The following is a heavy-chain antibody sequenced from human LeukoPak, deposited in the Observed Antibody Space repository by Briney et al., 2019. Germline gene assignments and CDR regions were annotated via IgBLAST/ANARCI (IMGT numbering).Heavy chain of an antibody. CDR3: AREGWIQLWSWGDYYYYYMDV. D-gene: IGHD5-18*01. V-gene: IGHV3-48*04. Sequence: GGSLRLSCAASGFTFSSYGMHWVRQAPGKGLEWVSYISSSDSTIYYADSVKGRFTISRDNAKNSLYLQMNSLRAEDTAVYYCAREGWIQLWSWGDYYYYYMDVWGKGTTVTISS. CDR1: GFTFSSYG. J-gene: IGHJ6*03. CDR2: ISSSDSTI.